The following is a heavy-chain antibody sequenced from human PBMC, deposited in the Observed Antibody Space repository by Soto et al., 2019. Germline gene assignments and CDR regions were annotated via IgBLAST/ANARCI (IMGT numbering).Heavy chain of an antibody. V-gene: IGHV4-34*01. CDR2: INHSGNS. D-gene: IGHD3-16*01. CDR1: GGSFSGYY. Sequence: QVQLQQWGAGLLKPSETLSLTCAVYGGSFSGYYWNWVRQPPGKGLEWMGEINHSGNSNYNPYLKSRVTIAVDTSTYQFSLNLRSVTAADTAVDYCAIDAKSYDYDTTKYYFDNCGQGIVVRVSS. CDR3: AIDAKSYDYDTTKYYFDN. J-gene: IGHJ4*02.